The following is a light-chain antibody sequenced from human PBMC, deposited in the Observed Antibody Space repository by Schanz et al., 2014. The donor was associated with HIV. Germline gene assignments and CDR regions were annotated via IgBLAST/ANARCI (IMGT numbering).Light chain of an antibody. CDR2: QAS. CDR3: QQCVTYPYT. V-gene: IGKV1-5*03. J-gene: IGKJ2*01. CDR1: QSISDR. Sequence: DIQMTQSPSTLSASVGDRVTITCRASQSISDRLAWYQHKSGRAPKLLIYQASSLATGVPSRFRGSGSGTEFTLTISSLQPDDFATYYCQQCVTYPYTFGQGTKLDIK.